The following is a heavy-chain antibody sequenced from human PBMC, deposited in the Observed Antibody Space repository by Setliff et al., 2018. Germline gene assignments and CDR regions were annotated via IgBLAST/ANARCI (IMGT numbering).Heavy chain of an antibody. CDR1: GFTFSSYG. D-gene: IGHD3-22*01. J-gene: IGHJ6*03. CDR3: ARLALTGYDSSGYYYALEYYYYMDV. Sequence: GGSLRLSCAASGFTFSSYGMHWVRQAPGKGLEWVAVIWYDGTNKFYADSVKGRFTISRDNANQSLYLQMNSLRAEDTAVYYCARLALTGYDSSGYYYALEYYYYMDVWGKGTTVTVSS. CDR2: IWYDGTNK. V-gene: IGHV3-33*01.